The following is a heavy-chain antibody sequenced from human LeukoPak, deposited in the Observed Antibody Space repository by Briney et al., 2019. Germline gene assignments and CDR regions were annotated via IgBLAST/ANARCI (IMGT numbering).Heavy chain of an antibody. CDR1: GGSMSDSIT. CDR2: IHDDGRT. Sequence: YPSETLSLTCSVSGGSMSDSITWGWVRQPPGKGLEWLANIHDDGRTAPNPSLRSRLTISQDRSKNQFSLKVSSVTAADTAFYYCAKVLTAAGLDLWGQGILVTVSS. D-gene: IGHD6-25*01. CDR3: AKVLTAAGLDL. V-gene: IGHV4/OR15-8*01. J-gene: IGHJ5*02.